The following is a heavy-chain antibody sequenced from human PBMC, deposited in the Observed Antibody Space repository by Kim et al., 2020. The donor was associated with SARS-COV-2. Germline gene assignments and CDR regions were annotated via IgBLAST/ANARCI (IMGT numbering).Heavy chain of an antibody. D-gene: IGHD2-21*01. CDR2: MSNSGNT. CDR1: GAPIYAYY. J-gene: IGHJ3*02. CDR3: AREDRNSEAFDI. V-gene: IGHV4-59*01. Sequence: SETLSLTCAVSGAPIYAYYWDWIRQAPGKGLEWIGYMSNSGNTYYNPSLKSRLTLSMNTSKNEFSLRLTSVTAADTATYYCAREDRNSEAFDIWGQGTMV.